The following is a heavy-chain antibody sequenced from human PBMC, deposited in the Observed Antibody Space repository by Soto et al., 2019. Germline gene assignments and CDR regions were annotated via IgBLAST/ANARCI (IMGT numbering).Heavy chain of an antibody. Sequence: PSETLSLTCTVSGDSISRGGYSWTWIRQPPGKAPEWIGNIYDSGSTSYNPSLKSRVTMSVDRSTNQFSLKLTSVTAADTAVYFCARGSSYYYDYGMDVWGQGTTVTVSS. V-gene: IGHV4-30-2*01. J-gene: IGHJ6*02. CDR3: ARGSSYYYDYGMDV. D-gene: IGHD6-13*01. CDR2: IYDSGST. CDR1: GDSISRGGYS.